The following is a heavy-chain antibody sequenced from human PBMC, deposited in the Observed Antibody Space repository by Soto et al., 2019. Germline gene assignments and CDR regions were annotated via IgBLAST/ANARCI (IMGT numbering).Heavy chain of an antibody. D-gene: IGHD3-16*01. CDR2: ISGSGGST. CDR3: AKGPLGRLDV. Sequence: PGGSLRLSCAASRVTVNNYAMNCVRQAPGKGLDWVSSISGSGGSTYYADSVKGRSTIYRGTSKDTLYLQMNSLRAAATAVYYCAKGPLGRLDVWGQGPTVTVSS. V-gene: IGHV3-23*01. CDR1: RVTVNNYA. J-gene: IGHJ6*02.